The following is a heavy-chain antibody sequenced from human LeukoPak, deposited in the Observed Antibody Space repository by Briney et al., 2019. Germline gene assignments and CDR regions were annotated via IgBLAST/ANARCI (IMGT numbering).Heavy chain of an antibody. CDR2: IKQDGSEK. CDR3: ARDVLRSYGDTTGMDY. D-gene: IGHD4-17*01. J-gene: IGHJ4*02. CDR1: GFTFSSYW. Sequence: GGSLRLSCAASGFTFSSYWMSWVRQAPGKGLEWVANIKQDGSEKYYVDSVKGRFTISRDNAKNSLYLQMNSLRAEDTAVYYCARDVLRSYGDTTGMDYWGQGTLVTVSS. V-gene: IGHV3-7*01.